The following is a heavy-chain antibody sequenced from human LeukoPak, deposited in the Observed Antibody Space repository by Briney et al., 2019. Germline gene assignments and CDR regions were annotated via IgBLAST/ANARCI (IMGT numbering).Heavy chain of an antibody. Sequence: ASVNVSCKASGGTFSSYAISWVRQAPGQGLEWMGGIIPIFGTANYAQKFQGRVTITADESTSTAYMELSSLRSEDTAVYYCARGGAPGLYNAIVWFDPWGQGTLVTVSS. CDR3: ARGGAPGLYNAIVWFDP. CDR1: GGTFSSYA. D-gene: IGHD1-14*01. CDR2: IIPIFGTA. J-gene: IGHJ5*02. V-gene: IGHV1-69*01.